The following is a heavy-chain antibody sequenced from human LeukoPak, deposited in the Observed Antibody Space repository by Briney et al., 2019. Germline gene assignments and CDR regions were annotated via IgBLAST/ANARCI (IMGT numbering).Heavy chain of an antibody. V-gene: IGHV3-73*01. Sequence: GGSLRLSCAASGFTFSGSALHWVRQASGKGLEWVGRIRSTANGYATAYAASVKGRFTISRDDSKNTAYLQMDSLKTEDTAVYYCATDPPRNIVGATPRAFDIWGQGTMVTVSS. CDR1: GFTFSGSA. CDR3: ATDPPRNIVGATPRAFDI. CDR2: IRSTANGYAT. J-gene: IGHJ3*02. D-gene: IGHD1-26*01.